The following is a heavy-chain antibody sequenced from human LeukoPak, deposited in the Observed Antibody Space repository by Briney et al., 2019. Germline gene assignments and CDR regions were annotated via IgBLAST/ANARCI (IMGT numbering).Heavy chain of an antibody. Sequence: GGSLRLSCAASGFTFTAYAMSWFRQTPGKGLEWVANIHDDGRVTNYVDSVKGRFIISRDNAKNSLYLQMNSLRDEDTAVYYCANLGPPGRDHYLESWGQGTLVTVSS. CDR3: ANLGPPGRDHYLES. CDR1: GFTFTAYA. J-gene: IGHJ4*02. CDR2: IHDDGRVT. D-gene: IGHD5-24*01. V-gene: IGHV3-7*01.